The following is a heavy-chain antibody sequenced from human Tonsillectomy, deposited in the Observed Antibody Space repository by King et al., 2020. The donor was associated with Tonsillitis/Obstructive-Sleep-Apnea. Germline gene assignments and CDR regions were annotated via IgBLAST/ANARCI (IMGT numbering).Heavy chain of an antibody. V-gene: IGHV3-30*04. D-gene: IGHD5-24*01. CDR3: ARDAGGNGYRSYFDY. CDR2: ISYDGSNK. Sequence: VQLVESGGGVVQPGRSLRLSCAASGLTFSSYAMHWVRQAPGKGLEWVAVISYDGSNKYYADSMKGRFTISRDNSKNTLYLQMNSLRAEDTAVYYCARDAGGNGYRSYFDYWGQGTLVTVSS. CDR1: GLTFSSYA. J-gene: IGHJ4*02.